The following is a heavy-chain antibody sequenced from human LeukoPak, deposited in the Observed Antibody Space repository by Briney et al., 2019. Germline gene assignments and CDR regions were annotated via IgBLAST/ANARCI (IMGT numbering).Heavy chain of an antibody. D-gene: IGHD5-24*01. Sequence: SETLSLTCTVSGGSISTYYWSWIRQPPGKGPEWIGYIYYSGSTNYNPSLKSRVTISVDTSKNQFSLKLSSVTAADTAVYYCARDRDGYNGGTFDIWGQGTMVTVSS. CDR2: IYYSGST. CDR1: GGSISTYY. V-gene: IGHV4-59*01. CDR3: ARDRDGYNGGTFDI. J-gene: IGHJ3*02.